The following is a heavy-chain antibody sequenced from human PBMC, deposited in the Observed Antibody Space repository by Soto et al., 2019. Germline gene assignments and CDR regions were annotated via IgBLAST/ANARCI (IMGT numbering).Heavy chain of an antibody. CDR2: ISSSGITI. V-gene: IGHV3-48*03. Sequence: QTGGSLRLSCAASGFIFSSYEMNWVRQAPGKGLEWLSYISSSGITIYYADSVKGRFTISRDNAKNSLYLQMNSLRAEDTAVYYCARSPGSSGKINWFDPWGQGTLVTVSS. D-gene: IGHD6-25*01. J-gene: IGHJ5*02. CDR3: ARSPGSSGKINWFDP. CDR1: GFIFSSYE.